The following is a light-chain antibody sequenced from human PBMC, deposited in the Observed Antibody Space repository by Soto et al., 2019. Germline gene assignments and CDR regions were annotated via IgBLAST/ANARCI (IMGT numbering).Light chain of an antibody. CDR2: DAS. CDR3: QQYTSYPLT. CDR1: QGIGIY. V-gene: IGKV1-16*02. Sequence: DIQMTQSPSSLSASIGDRVTITCRASQGIGIYLAWFQQKPGNAPKSLIYDASNLQSGVPSKFSVSGSGTVFTLPITSLQPEDFATYYCQQYTSYPLTFGGGTRVEI. J-gene: IGKJ4*01.